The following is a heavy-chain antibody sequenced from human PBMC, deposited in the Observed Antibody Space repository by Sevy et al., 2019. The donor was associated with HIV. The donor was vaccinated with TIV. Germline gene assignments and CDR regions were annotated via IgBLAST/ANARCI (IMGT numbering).Heavy chain of an antibody. V-gene: IGHV3-64D*06. J-gene: IGHJ4*02. CDR2: ISSNGGST. CDR1: GFTFSSYA. Sequence: GGSLRLSCSASGFTFSSYAMHWVRQAPGKGLEYVSAISSNGGSTYYADSVKGRFTISRDNSKNKLYLQMSSLRAEDTAVYYCVKGEGADVWGSYRFDYWGQGTLVTVSS. D-gene: IGHD3-16*02. CDR3: VKGEGADVWGSYRFDY.